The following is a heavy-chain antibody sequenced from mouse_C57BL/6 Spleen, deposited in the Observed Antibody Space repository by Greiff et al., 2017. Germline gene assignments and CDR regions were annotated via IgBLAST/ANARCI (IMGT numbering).Heavy chain of an antibody. J-gene: IGHJ4*01. CDR1: GFSLTSYG. V-gene: IGHV2-9*01. CDR3: ARHGDYAYPYAMDY. Sequence: VQLVESGPGLVAPSQSLSITCTVSGFSLTSYGVDWVRQPPGKGLEWLGVIWGGGSTNYNSDLMSRLSISKDNSKSQVFLQMNSLQTDDSAVYYCARHGDYAYPYAMDYWGQGTSVTVSS. D-gene: IGHD2-2*01. CDR2: IWGGGST.